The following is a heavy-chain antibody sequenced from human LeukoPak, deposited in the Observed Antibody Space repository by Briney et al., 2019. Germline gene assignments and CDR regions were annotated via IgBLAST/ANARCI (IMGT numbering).Heavy chain of an antibody. CDR2: INWNGGRA. CDR3: ARDRGGTYMYFQH. Sequence: PGGSLRLSCAASGFTFDDYGMSWVRQAPGKGVEWVSGINWNGGRAGHADSVKGRFTISRDNAKNSLFLQMNSLRAEDTALYYCARDRGGTYMYFQHWGQGTLVTVSS. V-gene: IGHV3-20*04. J-gene: IGHJ1*01. CDR1: GFTFDDYG. D-gene: IGHD1-26*01.